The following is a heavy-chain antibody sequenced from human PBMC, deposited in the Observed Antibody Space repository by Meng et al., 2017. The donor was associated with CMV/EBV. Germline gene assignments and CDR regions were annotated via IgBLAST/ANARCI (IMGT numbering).Heavy chain of an antibody. CDR1: GLTFSSHW. CDR2: INQYGSDT. Sequence: GGPLRLSCAASGLTFSSHWMTWVRQAPGKGLEWVANINQYGSDTNYVDSVKGRFIVSRDNAQSLVYLQMNSLRADDTAVYFCARGRTSVTTNWGQGTLVTVSS. CDR3: ARGRTSVTTN. V-gene: IGHV3-7*01. J-gene: IGHJ4*02. D-gene: IGHD4-17*01.